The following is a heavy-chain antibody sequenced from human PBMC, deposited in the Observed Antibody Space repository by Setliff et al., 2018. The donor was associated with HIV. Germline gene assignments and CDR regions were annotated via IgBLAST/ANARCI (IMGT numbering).Heavy chain of an antibody. CDR3: GSIMVGGAMSYSYYYMDV. J-gene: IGHJ6*03. CDR1: GFSINTVHL. V-gene: IGHV4-34*01. CDR2: INRSGST. D-gene: IGHD3-16*01. Sequence: SETLSLTCYVSGFSINTVHLWGWIRQTPGKGLEWIGEINRSGSTNYNPSLKSRLTIIVDTSKNQFSLKLNSVTAADTAVYYCGSIMVGGAMSYSYYYMDVWGKGTTVTVSS.